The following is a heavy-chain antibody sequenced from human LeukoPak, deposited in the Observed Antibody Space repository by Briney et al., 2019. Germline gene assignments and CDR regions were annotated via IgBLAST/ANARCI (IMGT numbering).Heavy chain of an antibody. D-gene: IGHD3-22*01. CDR1: GFTFSSYW. Sequence: GGSLRLSCAASGFTFSSYWMHWVRQAPGKGPVWVSRINTDGSSTSYADSVKGRFTISRDNAKNTLYLQMNSLRAEDTGVYYCARGITMIVVAHDYWGQGTLVTVSS. CDR2: INTDGSST. V-gene: IGHV3-74*01. J-gene: IGHJ4*02. CDR3: ARGITMIVVAHDY.